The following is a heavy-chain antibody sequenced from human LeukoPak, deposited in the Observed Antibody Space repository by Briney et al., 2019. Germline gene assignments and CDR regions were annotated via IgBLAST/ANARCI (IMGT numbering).Heavy chain of an antibody. J-gene: IGHJ4*02. V-gene: IGHV4-30-4*01. CDR1: GGSISSDDYY. D-gene: IGHD6-13*01. Sequence: PSQTLSLTCTVSGGSISSDDYYWSWIRQPPGKGLEWIGYIYYSGSTYYNPSLKSRVTISVDTSKNQFSLKLSSVTDADTAVYYCARVVAAAGTPDYWGQGTLVTVSS. CDR2: IYYSGST. CDR3: ARVVAAAGTPDY.